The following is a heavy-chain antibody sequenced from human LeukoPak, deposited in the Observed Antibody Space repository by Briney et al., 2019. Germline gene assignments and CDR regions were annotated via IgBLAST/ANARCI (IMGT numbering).Heavy chain of an antibody. Sequence: PGGSLRLSCGAFGFTFSDYSMNWVRQAPGKGLEWISYIGISSGNTKYADSVKGRFTISGDKAKNSLYLQMNSLRVEDTAVYYCARDYKYAFDNWGQGTLVTVSS. CDR3: ARDYKYAFDN. V-gene: IGHV3-48*01. CDR2: IGISSGNT. CDR1: GFTFSDYS. J-gene: IGHJ4*02. D-gene: IGHD5-24*01.